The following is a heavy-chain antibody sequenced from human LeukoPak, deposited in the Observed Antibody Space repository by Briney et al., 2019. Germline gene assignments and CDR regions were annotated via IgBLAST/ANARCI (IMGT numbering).Heavy chain of an antibody. D-gene: IGHD5-18*01. CDR2: IIPIFGTA. V-gene: IGHV1-69*13. CDR3: ARDRSRGYSYGDAFDI. Sequence: PVASVKVSCKASGYTFTSYGISWVRQAPGQGLEWMGGIIPIFGTANYAQKFQGRVTITADESTSTAYMELSSLRSEDTAVYYCARDRSRGYSYGDAFDIWGQGTMVTVPS. J-gene: IGHJ3*02. CDR1: GYTFTSYG.